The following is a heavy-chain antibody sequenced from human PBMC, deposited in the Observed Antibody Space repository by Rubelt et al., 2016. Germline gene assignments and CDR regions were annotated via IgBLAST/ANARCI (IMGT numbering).Heavy chain of an antibody. Sequence: EVQLVESGGGLVQPGGSLRLSCAASGFTFGSYAMSWVRQAPGKGPEWVSGISGSGGSTYYADSVKGRFAISRDNSKSTLYLQMNSLRAEDTAVYYCAKDGHYYGSGSSFDYWGQGILVTVSS. CDR1: GFTFGSYA. D-gene: IGHD3-10*01. CDR3: AKDGHYYGSGSSFDY. CDR2: ISGSGGST. V-gene: IGHV3-23*04. J-gene: IGHJ4*02.